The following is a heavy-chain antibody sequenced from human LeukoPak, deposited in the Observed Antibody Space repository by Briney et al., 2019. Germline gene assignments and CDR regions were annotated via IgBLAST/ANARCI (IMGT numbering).Heavy chain of an antibody. Sequence: GGSLRLACAASGFTFDDYGMSWVRQAPGQGLEWVSGINWNGDSTGYADSVKGRFTISRDNARNSLYLQMNSLRAADTALYYCAREAGYSYNFYFVYWGQGTLVTVSS. V-gene: IGHV3-20*04. J-gene: IGHJ4*02. CDR1: GFTFDDYG. D-gene: IGHD5-18*01. CDR2: INWNGDST. CDR3: AREAGYSYNFYFVY.